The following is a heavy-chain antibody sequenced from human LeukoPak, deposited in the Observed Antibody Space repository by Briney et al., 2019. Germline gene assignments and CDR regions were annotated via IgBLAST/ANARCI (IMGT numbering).Heavy chain of an antibody. V-gene: IGHV3-23*01. CDR2: ISTTGDVT. D-gene: IGHD2-2*01. CDR1: GFTFSTYV. J-gene: IGHJ4*02. Sequence: GGSLRLSCAASGFTFSTYVVGWVRQAPGKGLEWVSVISTTGDVTFYADSVKGRFTISRDNGKNSLCLQMNSLRAEDTAVYYCVRGGYQLDYWGQGTLVTVSS. CDR3: VRGGYQLDY.